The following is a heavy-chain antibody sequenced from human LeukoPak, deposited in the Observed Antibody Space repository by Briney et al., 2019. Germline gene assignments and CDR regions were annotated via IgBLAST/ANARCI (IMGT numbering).Heavy chain of an antibody. CDR1: GFTFSSYS. CDR3: ARAGYSMDTEYFQH. J-gene: IGHJ1*01. V-gene: IGHV3-48*04. D-gene: IGHD5-18*01. CDR2: ISNSGTAI. Sequence: GGSLRLSCAASGFTFSSYSMNWVRQAPGKGLEWVSYISNSGTAIYYADSVKGRFTISRDNAKSSLYLQMNSLRAEDTAVYYCARAGYSMDTEYFQHWGQGTLVTVFS.